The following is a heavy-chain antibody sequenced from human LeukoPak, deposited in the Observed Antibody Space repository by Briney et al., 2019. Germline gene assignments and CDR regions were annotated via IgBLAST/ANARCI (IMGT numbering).Heavy chain of an antibody. CDR3: ARGPPNWGYDY. CDR2: INPNSGGT. Sequence: ASVKVSCKTSGYTFTDYFVHWVRQAPGQGLEWMGWINPNSGGTEYAQKFLGRVTMTRDTSISTAYMELSRLRSGDTAVYYCARGPPNWGYDYWGPGTLVTVSS. D-gene: IGHD7-27*01. J-gene: IGHJ4*02. CDR1: GYTFTDYF. V-gene: IGHV1-2*02.